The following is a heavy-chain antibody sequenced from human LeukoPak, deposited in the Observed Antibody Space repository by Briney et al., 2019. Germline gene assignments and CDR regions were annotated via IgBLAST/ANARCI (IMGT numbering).Heavy chain of an antibody. D-gene: IGHD2-8*01. J-gene: IGHJ4*02. V-gene: IGHV1-69*06. CDR3: ARGSDTNQLLLLDY. CDR2: IIPIFGTA. CDR1: GGTFSSYA. Sequence: SVKVSCKASGGTFSSYAISWVRQAPGQGLEWMGGIIPIFGTANYAQKFQGRVTITADKSTSTAYMELSSLRSDDTAVYYCARGSDTNQLLLLDYWGQGTLVTVSS.